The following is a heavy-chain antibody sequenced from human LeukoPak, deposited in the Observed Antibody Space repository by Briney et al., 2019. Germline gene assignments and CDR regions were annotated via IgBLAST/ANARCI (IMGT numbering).Heavy chain of an antibody. V-gene: IGHV4-59*08. CDR3: ATGSPLPLDF. CDR1: TGSISSYY. J-gene: IGHJ4*02. D-gene: IGHD1-1*01. Sequence: PSETLSLTCTVSTGSISSYYWSWIRQPPGKALGWIGYIYYTGSTYYNPSLKSRVTISVDTSKNQFSLKLSSVTAADTAVYYCATGSPLPLDFWGQGTLVTVSS. CDR2: IYYTGST.